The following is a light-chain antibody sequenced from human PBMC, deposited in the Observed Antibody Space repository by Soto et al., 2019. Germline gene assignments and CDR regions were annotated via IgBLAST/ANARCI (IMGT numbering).Light chain of an antibody. Sequence: DIQMTQSPSTXSXXVXXXXXXXXRASHYVSMWLAWYQQRPGKAPSLLITDASKLESGVPPRFSGSGSGTEFTLTISSLQPDDFSTYYCQQYNSYSEAFGQGTKVDI. CDR1: HYVSMW. CDR3: QQYNSYSEA. V-gene: IGKV1-5*01. J-gene: IGKJ1*01. CDR2: DAS.